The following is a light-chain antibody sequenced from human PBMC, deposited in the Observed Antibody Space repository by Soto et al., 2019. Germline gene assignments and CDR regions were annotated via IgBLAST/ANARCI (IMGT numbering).Light chain of an antibody. CDR1: QSVASSY. J-gene: IGKJ2*01. V-gene: IGKV3-15*01. CDR2: SAS. Sequence: EVVLTQSPGTLSLSPGERVTLSCRASQSVASSYLAWYQQKPGRAPRLLFYSASTRATGIPARFSGSGSGTEFTLTISSLQSEDFAVYYCQQYNNWPLGTFGQGTKLEIK. CDR3: QQYNNWPLGT.